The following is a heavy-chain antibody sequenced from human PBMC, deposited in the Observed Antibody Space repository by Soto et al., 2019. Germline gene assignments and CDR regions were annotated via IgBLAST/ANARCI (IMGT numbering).Heavy chain of an antibody. J-gene: IGHJ6*02. D-gene: IGHD3-22*01. CDR3: ARREGTLMIVLASTFHAMDV. Sequence: PGGSLRLSCAASGFTFSSYAMHWVRQPPGKGLEWVTAISDDGTKKYYADSMKGRFTISRDNSRNTLNLQMNSLRAEDTAVYYCARREGTLMIVLASTFHAMDVWCLGNTVTVSS. V-gene: IGHV3-30-3*01. CDR2: ISDDGTKK. CDR1: GFTFSSYA.